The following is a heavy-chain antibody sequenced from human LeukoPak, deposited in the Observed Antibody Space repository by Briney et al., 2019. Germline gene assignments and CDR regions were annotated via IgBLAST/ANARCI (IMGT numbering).Heavy chain of an antibody. CDR2: TYYRSKWYN. Sequence: SQTLSLTCAISGDSVSSNSAAWNWIRQSPSRGLEWLGRTYYRSKWYNDYAVSVKSRITINPDTSKNQFSLQLNSVTPEDTAVYYCARGQWELPWVYYYCGMDVWGQGTTVTVSS. CDR3: ARGQWELPWVYYYCGMDV. J-gene: IGHJ6*02. D-gene: IGHD1-26*01. V-gene: IGHV6-1*01. CDR1: GDSVSSNSAA.